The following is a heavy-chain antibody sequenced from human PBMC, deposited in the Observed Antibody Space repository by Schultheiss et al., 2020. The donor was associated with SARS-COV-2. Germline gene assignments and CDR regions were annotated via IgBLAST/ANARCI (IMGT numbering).Heavy chain of an antibody. Sequence: GGSLRLSCATSGFTFSRYWMHWVRQAPGKGLEWVSGVTGSGGSTYYADFVKGRFTISRDNSKNTLYLQMNSLRVEDTAVYYCAKHGYNWRIDYWGQGTLVTVSS. D-gene: IGHD5-24*01. V-gene: IGHV3-23*01. J-gene: IGHJ4*02. CDR2: VTGSGGST. CDR1: GFTFSRYW. CDR3: AKHGYNWRIDY.